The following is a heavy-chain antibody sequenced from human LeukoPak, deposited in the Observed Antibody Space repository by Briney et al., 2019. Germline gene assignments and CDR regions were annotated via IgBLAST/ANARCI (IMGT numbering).Heavy chain of an antibody. Sequence: PSQTLSLTCTVSGXSIRSGDHYWSWIRQHPGKGLEWIAYVYYTGSTYYNPSLKSRVTISIDTSKNQFSLKLSSVTAADTALYYCARTIYYFDSWGQGTLVTVSS. V-gene: IGHV4-31*03. CDR1: GXSIRSGDHY. CDR2: VYYTGST. J-gene: IGHJ4*02. D-gene: IGHD2/OR15-2a*01. CDR3: ARTIYYFDS.